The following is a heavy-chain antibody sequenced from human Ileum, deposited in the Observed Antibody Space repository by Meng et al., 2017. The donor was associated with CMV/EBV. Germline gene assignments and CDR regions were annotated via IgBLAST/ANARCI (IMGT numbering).Heavy chain of an antibody. Sequence: GESLKISCVASGFSLYGPWMTWVRQAPGKGLEFVAKIREDGNEIYYGDSVKGRFTISRDNPKKSLYLQMNSLRAEDTAVYYCARGTYYDFWSGYYTGGYFDYWGQGTLVTVSS. D-gene: IGHD3-3*01. J-gene: IGHJ4*02. CDR3: ARGTYYDFWSGYYTGGYFDY. CDR1: GFSLYGPW. CDR2: IREDGNEI. V-gene: IGHV3-7*01.